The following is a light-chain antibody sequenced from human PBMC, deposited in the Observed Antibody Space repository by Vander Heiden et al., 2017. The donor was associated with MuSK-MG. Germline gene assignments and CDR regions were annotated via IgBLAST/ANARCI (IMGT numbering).Light chain of an antibody. V-gene: IGKV1-33*01. J-gene: IGKJ4*01. CDR1: QDIRNY. CDR3: QQYDNLPPRT. Sequence: DIQMTQSPSSLSASVGDRVTITCQASQDIRNYLNWYQQKPGKAPKLLIYDASNLETGVPPRFSGSGSGTDFTITISSLQPEDIATYYCQQYDNLPPRTFGGGTKVEIK. CDR2: DAS.